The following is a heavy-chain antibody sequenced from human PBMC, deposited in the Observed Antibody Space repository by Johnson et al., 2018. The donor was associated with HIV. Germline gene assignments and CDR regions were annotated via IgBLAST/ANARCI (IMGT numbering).Heavy chain of an antibody. CDR3: AKDPGLGYAFDI. Sequence: VQLVESGGGVVQPGRSLRLSCAASEFSFSTYAMHWVRQAPGKGLEWVALIWYDGSNKNYADSVKGRFTISRDNSKNTVSLQMNSLRAEDTAIYYCAKDPGLGYAFDIWGQGTMVPVSS. CDR1: EFSFSTYA. D-gene: IGHD3-16*01. CDR2: IWYDGSNK. J-gene: IGHJ3*02. V-gene: IGHV3-33*03.